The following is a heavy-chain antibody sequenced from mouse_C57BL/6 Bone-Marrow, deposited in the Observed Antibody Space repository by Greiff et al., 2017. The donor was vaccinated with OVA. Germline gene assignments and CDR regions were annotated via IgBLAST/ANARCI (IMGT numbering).Heavy chain of an antibody. CDR1: GYTFTSYW. Sequence: QVQLKQSGAELVRPGSSVKLSCKASGYTFTSYWMHWVKQRPIQGLEWIGNIDPSDSETHYNQKFKDKAALTVDKSSSTAYMQLSSLTSEDSAVYYCARSGGYYWYFDVWGTGTTVTVSS. D-gene: IGHD1-1*02. CDR2: IDPSDSET. V-gene: IGHV1-52*01. J-gene: IGHJ1*03. CDR3: ARSGGYYWYFDV.